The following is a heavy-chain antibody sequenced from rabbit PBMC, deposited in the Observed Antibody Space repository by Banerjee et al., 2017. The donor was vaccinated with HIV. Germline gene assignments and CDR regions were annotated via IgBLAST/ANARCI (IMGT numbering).Heavy chain of an antibody. D-gene: IGHD6-1*01. Sequence: SSEEAGGHLVKFAPCLTPTCTASGFSLSIYEISWARQAPGKGLEWIGCIYIGSDTTWYATWVNGRFTISKTSSTTVTLQMTSLTAADTATYFCARRYFSYNDYGYGSFNLWGPGTLVTVS. CDR2: IYIGSDTT. CDR1: GFSLSIYE. CDR3: ARRYFSYNDYGYGSFNL. J-gene: IGHJ4*01. V-gene: IGHV1S40*01.